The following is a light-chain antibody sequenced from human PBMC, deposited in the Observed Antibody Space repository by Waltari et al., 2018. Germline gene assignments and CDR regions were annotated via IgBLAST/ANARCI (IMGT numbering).Light chain of an antibody. J-gene: IGLJ3*02. Sequence: QSALTQPRSVSGSPGQSVTISCTGTSSDVGAYNFVSWYQQPPGKAPKPLLYDVSKWPSGVPDRFSGSKSGNTASLTISGLQAEDEGDYYCCSYAGSFSWVFGGGTKLTVL. CDR2: DVS. CDR3: CSYAGSFSWV. V-gene: IGLV2-11*01. CDR1: SSDVGAYNF.